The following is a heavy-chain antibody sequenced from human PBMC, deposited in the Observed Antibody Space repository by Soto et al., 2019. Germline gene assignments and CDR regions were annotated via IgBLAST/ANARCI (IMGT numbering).Heavy chain of an antibody. CDR2: IYYSGST. Sequence: SETLSLTCTVSGGSISSGGYYWSWIRQHPGKGLEWIGYIYYSGSTYYTPSLKSRVTISVDTSKNQFSLKLSSVTAADTAVYYCAIDREYSSSGYYYGRDVWGQGTTVT. CDR3: AIDREYSSSGYYYGRDV. D-gene: IGHD6-6*01. CDR1: GGSISSGGYY. V-gene: IGHV4-31*03. J-gene: IGHJ6*02.